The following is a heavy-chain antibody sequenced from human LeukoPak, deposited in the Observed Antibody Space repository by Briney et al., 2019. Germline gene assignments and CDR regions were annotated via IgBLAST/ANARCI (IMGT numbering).Heavy chain of an antibody. CDR3: ARQGRIIVVAASGGWFDP. V-gene: IGHV4-39*01. D-gene: IGHD2-15*01. CDR1: GGSISGSSYY. J-gene: IGHJ5*02. Sequence: PSETLSLTCTVSGGSISGSSYYWGWIRQPPGKGLEWIGSIYYSGSTYYNPSLKSRVTISVDTSKNQFSLKLNSVTATDTAVYYCARQGRIIVVAASGGWFDPWGQGTLVTVSS. CDR2: IYYSGST.